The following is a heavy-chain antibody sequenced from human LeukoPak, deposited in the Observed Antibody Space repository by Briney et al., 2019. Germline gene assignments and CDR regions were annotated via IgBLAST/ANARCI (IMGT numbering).Heavy chain of an antibody. V-gene: IGHV3-30*02. CDR1: GFTFSSYG. Sequence: GGSLRLSCSASGFTFSSYGMHWVRQAPGRGLEGVAFIRYDGSNKYYADSVKGRFTISRDNSKNTLYLQMNSLRAEDTAVYYCAKAGSTSWLDRFDIWGQGTMVTVSS. D-gene: IGHD2-2*01. CDR3: AKAGSTSWLDRFDI. J-gene: IGHJ3*02. CDR2: IRYDGSNK.